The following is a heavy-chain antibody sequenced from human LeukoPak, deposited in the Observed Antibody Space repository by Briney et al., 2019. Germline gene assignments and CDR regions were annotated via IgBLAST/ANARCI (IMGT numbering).Heavy chain of an antibody. Sequence: QTGGSLRLSCAASGFTFSSYAMHWVRQAPGKGLEWVAVISYDGSNKYYADSVKGRFTISRDNSKNTLYLQMNSLRAEDTAVYYCARGASIFGVVRLDPWGQGTLVTVSP. J-gene: IGHJ5*02. CDR2: ISYDGSNK. CDR3: ARGASIFGVVRLDP. D-gene: IGHD3-3*01. CDR1: GFTFSSYA. V-gene: IGHV3-30-3*01.